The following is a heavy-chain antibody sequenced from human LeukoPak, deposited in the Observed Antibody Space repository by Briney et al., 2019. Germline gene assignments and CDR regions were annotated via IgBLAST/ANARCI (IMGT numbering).Heavy chain of an antibody. J-gene: IGHJ4*02. CDR3: ARAYSSSWDAEPYYFDY. CDR1: GGSIINYY. CDR2: VYYSGTT. V-gene: IGHV4-59*01. D-gene: IGHD6-13*01. Sequence: SETLSLTCTVSGGSIINYYWSWIRQPPGKGLEWIGYVYYSGTTNYNPSLKSRVTISVDTSENQFSLKLNSVTAADTAVYYCARAYSSSWDAEPYYFDYWGQGTLVTVSS.